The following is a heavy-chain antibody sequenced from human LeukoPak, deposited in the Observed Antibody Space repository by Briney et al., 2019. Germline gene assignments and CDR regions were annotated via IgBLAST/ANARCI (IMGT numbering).Heavy chain of an antibody. CDR2: IGPTGTDR. D-gene: IGHD1-14*01. V-gene: IGHV3-21*01. CDR1: GFTFSSCG. J-gene: IGHJ4*02. CDR3: ATETIGRHYDY. Sequence: TGGSLRLSCAASGFTFSSCGFNWVRQAPGKGLEWVSSIGPTGTDRYYADSVRGRFTISRDNAKNSMYLQMDSLRDEDTAVYYCATETIGRHYDYWGQGTLLTFSS.